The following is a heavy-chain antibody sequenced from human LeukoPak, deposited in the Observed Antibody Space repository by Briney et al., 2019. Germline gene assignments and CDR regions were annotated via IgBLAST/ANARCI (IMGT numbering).Heavy chain of an antibody. CDR3: ARDSTWLLDY. CDR2: IKEDGSVR. V-gene: IGHV3-7*03. D-gene: IGHD6-19*01. Sequence: GGSLRLSGTASGFTFSSHWMTWVRQSPGKGLEWVANIKEDGSVRYYVDSVKGRFTISRDNTKNALYLQMNSLRADDTAVYFCARDSTWLLDYWGQGTLITVSS. J-gene: IGHJ4*02. CDR1: GFTFSSHW.